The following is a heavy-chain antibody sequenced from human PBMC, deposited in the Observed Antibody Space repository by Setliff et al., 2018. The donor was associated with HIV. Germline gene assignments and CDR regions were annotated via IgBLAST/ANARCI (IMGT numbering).Heavy chain of an antibody. CDR2: INRSGST. Sequence: SETMSLTGAVCGGPCSSYSWTWIRQPPGKGLEWIGEINRSGSTNYNPSLESRLTIIVDTSKNQFSLKLNSVTAADTAVYYCGRIMVGGAMSYSYYYMDVWGKGTTVTVSS. CDR1: GGPCSSYS. J-gene: IGHJ6*03. V-gene: IGHV4-34*01. CDR3: GRIMVGGAMSYSYYYMDV. D-gene: IGHD3-16*01.